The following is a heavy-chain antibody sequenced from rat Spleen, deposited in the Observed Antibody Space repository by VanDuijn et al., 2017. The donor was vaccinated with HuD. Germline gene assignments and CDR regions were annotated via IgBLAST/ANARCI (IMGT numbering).Heavy chain of an antibody. CDR1: GFTFSNYW. CDR2: ITNIAGRT. Sequence: EVQLVESGGGLVQPGRSLKLSCVASGFTFSNYWMTWIRQAPGKGLEWVASITNIAGRTHYPDSVKGRFTISRDIAKNTLYLQMDSLRSEDTATYYCAKVADYSSYIYNWFAYWGQGTLVTVSS. V-gene: IGHV5-31*01. J-gene: IGHJ3*01. D-gene: IGHD1-2*01. CDR3: AKVADYSSYIYNWFAY.